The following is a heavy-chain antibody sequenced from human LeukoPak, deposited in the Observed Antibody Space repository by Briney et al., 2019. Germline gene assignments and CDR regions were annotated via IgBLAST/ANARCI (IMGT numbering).Heavy chain of an antibody. CDR3: AKDLRVYGDYPLDY. Sequence: GGSLRLSCAASGFTFSSYGMHWVRQAPGKGLEWVAVISYDGSNKYYADSVKGRSTISRDNSKNTLYLQMNSLRAEDTAVYYCAKDLRVYGDYPLDYWGQGTLVTVSS. D-gene: IGHD4-17*01. CDR2: ISYDGSNK. CDR1: GFTFSSYG. V-gene: IGHV3-30*18. J-gene: IGHJ4*02.